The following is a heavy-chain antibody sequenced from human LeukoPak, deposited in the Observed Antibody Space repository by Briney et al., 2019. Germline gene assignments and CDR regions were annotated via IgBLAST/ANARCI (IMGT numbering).Heavy chain of an antibody. V-gene: IGHV3-23*01. D-gene: IGHD2-2*02. J-gene: IGHJ4*02. Sequence: PGGSLRLSCAASGFTFSSYAMSWVRQAPGKGLELVSAISGSGGSTYYVDSVKGRFTISRDNSKNTLYLQMNSLRAEDTAVYYCAKSDCSSTSCYIVDYWGQGTLVTVSS. CDR1: GFTFSSYA. CDR2: ISGSGGST. CDR3: AKSDCSSTSCYIVDY.